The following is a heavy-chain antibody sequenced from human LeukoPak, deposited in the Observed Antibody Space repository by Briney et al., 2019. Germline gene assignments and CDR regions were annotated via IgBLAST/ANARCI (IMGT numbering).Heavy chain of an antibody. J-gene: IGHJ4*02. V-gene: IGHV3-7*01. Sequence: GGSLRLSCAASGFTFSSYGMHWVRQAPGKGLEWVANIRQDGSEKYYVDSVKGRFTISRDNAKNSLYLQMSSLRAEDTAVYYCAKGDQPLLYGGAFDSWGQGTLVTVSS. D-gene: IGHD2-2*02. CDR3: AKGDQPLLYGGAFDS. CDR1: GFTFSSYG. CDR2: IRQDGSEK.